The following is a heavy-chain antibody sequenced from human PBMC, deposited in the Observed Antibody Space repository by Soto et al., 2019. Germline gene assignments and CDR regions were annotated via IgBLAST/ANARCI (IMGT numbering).Heavy chain of an antibody. CDR2: LSYDGSNR. Sequence: QVQLVESGGGVVQPGRSLRLSCAASGFTFSSYAMHWVRQAPGKGLEWVAVLSYDGSNRFYADSVRGRFTISIDNAKNTLYLQMNSLRTEDTAVYYCARGEQWLVLSAFDVWGQGTMVTVSS. V-gene: IGHV3-30-3*01. CDR3: ARGEQWLVLSAFDV. J-gene: IGHJ3*01. D-gene: IGHD6-19*01. CDR1: GFTFSSYA.